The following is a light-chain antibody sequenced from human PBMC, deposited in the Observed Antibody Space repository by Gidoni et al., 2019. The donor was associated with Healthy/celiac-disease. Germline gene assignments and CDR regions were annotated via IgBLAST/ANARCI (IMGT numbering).Light chain of an antibody. J-gene: IGKJ2*01. Sequence: DIVMTQSPDYLAVSLGERATINCKSSQSVLYSSNNKNYLDWYQQKPGQPPKLLIYWASTRESGVPDRFSGSGSGTDFTLTISSLQAEDVAVYYCQQYYSTPHTFGQGTKLEIK. V-gene: IGKV4-1*01. CDR1: QSVLYSSNNKNY. CDR3: QQYYSTPHT. CDR2: WAS.